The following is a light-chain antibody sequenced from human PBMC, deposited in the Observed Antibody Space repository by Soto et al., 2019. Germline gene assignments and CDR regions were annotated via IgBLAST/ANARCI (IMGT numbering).Light chain of an antibody. CDR1: SSNIGNNP. CDR2: ETN. J-gene: IGLJ3*02. V-gene: IGLV1-47*01. CDR3: AAWDGALSRPL. Sequence: QSVLTQPPSASGTPGQRVTISCSGRSSNIGNNPVYWYQQLAGTAPKLLMSETNQRPSGVHDRFTSSKYGSSASLAISGLRSEDEAAYYCAAWDGALSRPLFGGGTKLTVL.